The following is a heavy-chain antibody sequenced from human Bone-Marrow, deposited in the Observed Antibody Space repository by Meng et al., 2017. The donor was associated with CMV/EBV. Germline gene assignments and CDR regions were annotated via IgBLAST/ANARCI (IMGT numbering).Heavy chain of an antibody. J-gene: IGHJ4*02. CDR3: ARDPGVGATPSYFDY. V-gene: IGHV3-21*01. D-gene: IGHD1-26*01. CDR2: ISSSSSYI. CDR1: GYTFTSYG. Sequence: SCKASGYTFTSYGISWVRQAPGKGLEWVSSISSSSSYIYYADSVKGRFTISRDNAKNSLYLQMNSLRAEDTAVYYCARDPGVGATPSYFDYWGQGTLVTVSS.